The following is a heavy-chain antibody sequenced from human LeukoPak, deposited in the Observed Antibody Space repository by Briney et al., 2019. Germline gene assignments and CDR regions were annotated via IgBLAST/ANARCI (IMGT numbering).Heavy chain of an antibody. D-gene: IGHD6-13*01. Sequence: SETLSLTCTVSGYSISSGYYWGWIRQPPGKGLEWIGSIYHSGSTYYNPSLKSRVTISVDTSKNQFSLKLSSVTAADTAVYYCARQGGIAAAEADYWGQGTLVTVSS. CDR1: GYSISSGYY. J-gene: IGHJ4*02. CDR3: ARQGGIAAAEADY. CDR2: IYHSGST. V-gene: IGHV4-38-2*02.